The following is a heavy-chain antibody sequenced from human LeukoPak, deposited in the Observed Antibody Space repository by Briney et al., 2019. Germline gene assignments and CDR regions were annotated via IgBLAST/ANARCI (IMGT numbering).Heavy chain of an antibody. D-gene: IGHD6-19*01. CDR1: GYTFTGQF. CDR2: IDPPSGVP. V-gene: IGHV1-2*02. CDR3: ARSGFSTGFYLDF. J-gene: IGHJ4*02. Sequence: ASVKVSCKASGYTFTGQFIHWLRQAPGEGLEWMGWIDPPSGVPHYAQKFQDTVTLTRDTSTGTAYMELHRLQSDDTAVYYCARSGFSTGFYLDFWGQGTLMSVSS.